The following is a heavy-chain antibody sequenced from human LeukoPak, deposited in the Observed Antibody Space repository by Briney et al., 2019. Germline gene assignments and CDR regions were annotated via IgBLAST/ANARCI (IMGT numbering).Heavy chain of an antibody. V-gene: IGHV3-23*01. CDR1: GFTFSSYA. D-gene: IGHD5/OR15-5a*01. J-gene: IGHJ4*02. CDR2: ISSSGGST. CDR3: AKVLSVYYFDY. Sequence: GGSLRLSCAGSGFTFSSYAMSWVRQAPGKGLEWVSSISSSGGSTNYADSVKGRFTISRDNSKNTLYLQMNSLRAEDTALYYCAKVLSVYYFDYWGQGTLVTVSS.